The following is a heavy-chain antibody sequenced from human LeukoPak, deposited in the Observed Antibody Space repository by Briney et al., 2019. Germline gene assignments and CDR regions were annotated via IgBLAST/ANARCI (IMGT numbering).Heavy chain of an antibody. Sequence: PGGSLRLSCAASGFTFSSYGMHWVRQAPGKGLEWVAFIRYDGSNKYYADSVKGRFTISRDNSKNTLYLRMNSLRAEDMALYYCAKGVVPSRGGGIDYWGQGTLVTVSS. D-gene: IGHD2-2*01. CDR1: GFTFSSYG. V-gene: IGHV3-30*02. CDR3: AKGVVPSRGGGIDY. CDR2: IRYDGSNK. J-gene: IGHJ4*02.